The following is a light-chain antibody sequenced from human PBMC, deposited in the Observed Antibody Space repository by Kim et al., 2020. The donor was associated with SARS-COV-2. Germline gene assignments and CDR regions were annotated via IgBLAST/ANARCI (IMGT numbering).Light chain of an antibody. Sequence: PATISCRSRQSLVYSDGNIYLNWFHQRPGQTPRRLIYKVSNRDSGVQDRFSGSGSGTDFTLKISRVEAEDVGVYYCMQGTHWPFTFGPGTKVDIK. CDR3: MQGTHWPFT. V-gene: IGKV2-30*01. CDR2: KVS. J-gene: IGKJ3*01. CDR1: QSLVYSDGNIY.